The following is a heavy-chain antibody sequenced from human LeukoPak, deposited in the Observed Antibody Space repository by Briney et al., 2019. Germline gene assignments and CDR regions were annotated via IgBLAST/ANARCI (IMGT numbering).Heavy chain of an antibody. Sequence: GESLRLSCAASGFTFSSYAMSWVRQAPGKGLELVSAISGSGGSTYYADSVKGRFTISRDNSKNTLYLQMNSLRAEDTAVYYCAKVRGWYVRLYYFDYWGQGTLVTVSS. V-gene: IGHV3-23*01. CDR1: GFTFSSYA. CDR3: AKVRGWYVRLYYFDY. D-gene: IGHD6-19*01. J-gene: IGHJ4*02. CDR2: ISGSGGST.